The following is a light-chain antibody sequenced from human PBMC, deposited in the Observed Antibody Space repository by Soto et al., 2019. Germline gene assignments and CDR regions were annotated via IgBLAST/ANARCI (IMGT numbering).Light chain of an antibody. CDR2: DVS. CDR3: SSYTSSSTLYV. Sequence: QSALAQPASVSGSPLQSITISCTGTSSDVGGYNYVSWYQQHPGKAPKLMIYDVSNRPSGVSNRFSGSKSGNTASLTISGLQAEDEGDYSCSSYTSSSTLYVFGTGTKVTV. J-gene: IGLJ1*01. V-gene: IGLV2-14*01. CDR1: SSDVGGYNY.